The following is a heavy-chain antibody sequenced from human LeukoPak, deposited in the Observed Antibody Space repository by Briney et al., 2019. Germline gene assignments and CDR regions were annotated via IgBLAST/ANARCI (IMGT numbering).Heavy chain of an antibody. V-gene: IGHV3-23*01. J-gene: IGHJ4*02. Sequence: GGSLRLSCAASGFTFSSYAISWVRQAPGKGLEWVSAISGSGGSTYYADSVKGRFTISRDNSKNTLYLQMNSLRAEDTAVYYCAKGIAAAGTVFVDYWGQGTLVTVSS. D-gene: IGHD6-13*01. CDR1: GFTFSSYA. CDR2: ISGSGGST. CDR3: AKGIAAAGTVFVDY.